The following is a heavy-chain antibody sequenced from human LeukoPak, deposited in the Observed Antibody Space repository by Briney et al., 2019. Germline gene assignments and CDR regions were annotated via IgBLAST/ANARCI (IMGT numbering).Heavy chain of an antibody. V-gene: IGHV1-46*01. CDR2: INPRSGST. CDR3: ARSDGDYYGMDV. Sequence: ASVTVSCKASGYTFTNYYIHWVRQAPGQGLEWMGIINPRSGSTTYAQRFQGRVTMTRDTSTSTVSMEVSSLRSEDTAVYYCARSDGDYYGMDVWGQGTTVTVSS. D-gene: IGHD5-18*01. CDR1: GYTFTNYY. J-gene: IGHJ6*02.